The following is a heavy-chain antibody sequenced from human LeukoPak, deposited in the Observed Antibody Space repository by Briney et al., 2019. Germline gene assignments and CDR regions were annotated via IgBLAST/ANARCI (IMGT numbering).Heavy chain of an antibody. CDR1: GFTFSSYA. V-gene: IGHV3-23*01. CDR3: AKCGYKIGIAAADDY. CDR2: ISGSGGST. D-gene: IGHD6-13*01. J-gene: IGHJ4*02. Sequence: GSLRLSCAASGFTFSSYAMSWVRQAPGKGLEWVSAISGSGGSTYYADSVKGRFTISRDNSKNTLYLQMNSLRAEDTAVYYCAKCGYKIGIAAADDYWGQGTLVTVSS.